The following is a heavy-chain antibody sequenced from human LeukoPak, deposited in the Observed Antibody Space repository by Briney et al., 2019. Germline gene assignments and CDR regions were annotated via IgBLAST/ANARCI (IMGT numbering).Heavy chain of an antibody. Sequence: ASVKASCKASGYTFTGYYMHWVRQAPGQGLEWMGWINPGRSDTNHAQKFQGSVTKARDTSVSTACMELSRLRSDDTAMYYCARVMGQLVQGFLFDYWGQGTLVTVSS. CDR2: INPGRSDT. J-gene: IGHJ4*02. V-gene: IGHV1-2*02. CDR1: GYTFTGYY. D-gene: IGHD6-13*01. CDR3: ARVMGQLVQGFLFDY.